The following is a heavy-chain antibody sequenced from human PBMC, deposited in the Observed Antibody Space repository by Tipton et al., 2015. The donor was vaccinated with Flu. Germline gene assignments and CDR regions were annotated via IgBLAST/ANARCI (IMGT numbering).Heavy chain of an antibody. CDR3: TIIAIGTTNDY. CDR2: ISSSSFYI. V-gene: IGHV3-21*01. CDR1: GFTFSSYS. J-gene: IGHJ4*02. Sequence: SLRLSCAASGFTFSSYSLNWVRQAPGKGLEWVSSISSSSFYIHYADSVKGRFTISRDNAKNSVYLQMNSLTAEDTAVYFCTIIAIGTTNDYWGQGTLVTVSS. D-gene: IGHD1-1*01.